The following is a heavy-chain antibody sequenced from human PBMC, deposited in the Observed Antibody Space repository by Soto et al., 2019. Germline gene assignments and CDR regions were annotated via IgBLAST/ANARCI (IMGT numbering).Heavy chain of an antibody. CDR3: AKDGGPNGVADY. V-gene: IGHV3-30*18. CDR2: ISSDGSNK. CDR1: GFTFSSYG. Sequence: QVQLVESGGGVVQPGRSLSLSCAVYGFTFSSYGMHWVRQAPGKGLEWVAVISSDGSNKYYADSVKGRFTISRDNSKSTLYLQMNSLRSEDTAVYYGAKDGGPNGVADYWGQGNLVTVSS. J-gene: IGHJ4*02. D-gene: IGHD2-8*01.